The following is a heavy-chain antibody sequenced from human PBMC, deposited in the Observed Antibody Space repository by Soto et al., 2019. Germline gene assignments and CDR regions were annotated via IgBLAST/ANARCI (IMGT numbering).Heavy chain of an antibody. CDR3: AKVLAAPTFDY. CDR2: ITYNRSNK. CDR1: GFTFSSYS. Sequence: WGSLRLSCAASGFTFSSYSMNWVRQAPGKGLGWVAVITYNRSNKYYADSVKGRFTISRDNSKNTLYLQMNSLRAEDTAVYYCAKVLAAPTFDYWGQGTLVTVSS. J-gene: IGHJ4*02. D-gene: IGHD3-3*02. V-gene: IGHV3-30*18.